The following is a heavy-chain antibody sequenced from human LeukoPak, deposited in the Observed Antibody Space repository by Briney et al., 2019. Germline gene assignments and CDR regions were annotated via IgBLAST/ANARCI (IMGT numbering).Heavy chain of an antibody. J-gene: IGHJ4*02. V-gene: IGHV3-7*01. CDR1: GFSFTTYW. Sequence: GGSLRLSCAASGFSFTTYWMSWVRQAPGKGLEWVANINQDGAEKYYVDSVKGRFTISRDSAKNSLYLQMNSLRVEDTAVYYCAKLAKYFYGWETYYFFEHWGQGTPVTASS. CDR2: INQDGAEK. CDR3: AKLAKYFYGWETYYFFEH. D-gene: IGHD3-10*01.